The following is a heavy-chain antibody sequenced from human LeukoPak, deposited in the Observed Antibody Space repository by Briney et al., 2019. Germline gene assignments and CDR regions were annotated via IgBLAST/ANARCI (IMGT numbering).Heavy chain of an antibody. CDR3: ARVFSDYYDSGGYYLDY. J-gene: IGHJ4*02. CDR2: ISYDGGNK. V-gene: IGHV3-30-3*01. CDR1: GFTFSNYA. D-gene: IGHD3-22*01. Sequence: PGTSLRLSCAASGFTFSNYAIHWVRQAPGKGLEWEAVISYDGGNKYYADSLKGRFTISRDNSKNTVFLQMNSLRGEDTAVYYCARVFSDYYDSGGYYLDYWGQGTLVTVSS.